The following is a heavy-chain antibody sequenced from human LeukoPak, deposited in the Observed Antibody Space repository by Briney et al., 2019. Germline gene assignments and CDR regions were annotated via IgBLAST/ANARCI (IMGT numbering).Heavy chain of an antibody. Sequence: SETLSLTCAVSGGSISSGGYSWSWIRQPPGKGLEWIGYIYHSGSSYYNPSLKSRVTISVDRSKNQFSLKLSSVTAADTAVYYCAGTYCSGGSCRTLSFDYWGQGTLVTVSS. CDR2: IYHSGSS. J-gene: IGHJ4*02. CDR1: GGSISSGGYS. D-gene: IGHD2-15*01. V-gene: IGHV4-30-2*01. CDR3: AGTYCSGGSCRTLSFDY.